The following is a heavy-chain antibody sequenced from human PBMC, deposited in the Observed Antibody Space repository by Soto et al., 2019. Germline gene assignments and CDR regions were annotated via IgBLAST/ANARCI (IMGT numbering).Heavy chain of an antibody. CDR3: AKDTTRYSSGWPFEY. V-gene: IGHV3-30*18. Sequence: GGSLRLSCAASGFTFSDYAMHWVRQAPGKGLEWVAVIPYDGNDKYYADSVKGRFTTSRDNFKNTLYLQMNSLRAEDTAVYYCAKDTTRYSSGWPFEYWGQGTLVTVSS. CDR1: GFTFSDYA. CDR2: IPYDGNDK. J-gene: IGHJ4*02. D-gene: IGHD6-19*01.